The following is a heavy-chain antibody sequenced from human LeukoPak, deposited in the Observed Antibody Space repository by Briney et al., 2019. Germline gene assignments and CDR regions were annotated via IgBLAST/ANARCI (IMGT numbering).Heavy chain of an antibody. CDR1: GFTFNDYY. J-gene: IGHJ4*02. V-gene: IGHV3-11*04. D-gene: IGHD1-14*01. CDR3: ARKTGDC. CDR2: ISTGRTI. Sequence: GGSLRLSCEASGFTFNDYYMSWIRQAPGKGLEWVSYISTGRTIYYADSVKGRFTISRENAKTSLYLQMNSLRAEDTAVYYCARKTGDCWGQGTLVIVSS.